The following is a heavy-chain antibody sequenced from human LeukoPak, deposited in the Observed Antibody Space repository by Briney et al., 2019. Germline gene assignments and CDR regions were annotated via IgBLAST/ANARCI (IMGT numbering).Heavy chain of an antibody. V-gene: IGHV1-18*01. D-gene: IGHD3-22*01. Sequence: ASAKVSCKASGYTFTSYGISWVRQAPGQGLEWMGWISAYNGNTNYAQKLEGRVTMTTDTSTSTAYMELRSLRSDDTAVYYCARDSDYYDSSVYYALPTGYWGQGTLVTVSS. CDR3: ARDSDYYDSSVYYALPTGY. CDR2: ISAYNGNT. CDR1: GYTFTSYG. J-gene: IGHJ4*02.